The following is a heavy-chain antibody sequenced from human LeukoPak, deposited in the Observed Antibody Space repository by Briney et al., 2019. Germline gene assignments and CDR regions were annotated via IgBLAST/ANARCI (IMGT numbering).Heavy chain of an antibody. D-gene: IGHD6-13*01. CDR2: INPNSGGT. J-gene: IGHJ6*03. V-gene: IGHV1-2*02. CDR3: ARRGCSWYNYYYMDV. CDR1: GYTFTGYY. Sequence: EASVKVSCKASGYTFTGYYMHWVRQAPGQGLEWMGWINPNSGGTNYAQKFQGRVTMTRDTSISTAYMELSRLRSDDTAVYYCARRGCSWYNYYYMDVWGKGTTVTVSS.